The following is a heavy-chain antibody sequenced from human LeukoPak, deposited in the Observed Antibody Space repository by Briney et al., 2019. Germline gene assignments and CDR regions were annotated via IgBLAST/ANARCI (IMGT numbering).Heavy chain of an antibody. J-gene: IGHJ6*02. CDR1: GGSFSGYY. Sequence: PSETLSLTCAVYGGSFSGYYWSWIRQPPGKGLEWIGEINHSGSTNYNPSLKSRVTISVDTSKNQFPLKLSSVTAADTAVYYCARGRLGYCSGGSCKHYGMDVWGQGTTVTVSS. CDR2: INHSGST. D-gene: IGHD2-15*01. CDR3: ARGRLGYCSGGSCKHYGMDV. V-gene: IGHV4-34*01.